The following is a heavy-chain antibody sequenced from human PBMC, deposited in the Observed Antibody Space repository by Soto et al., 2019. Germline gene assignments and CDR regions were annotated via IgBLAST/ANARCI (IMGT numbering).Heavy chain of an antibody. V-gene: IGHV1-2*04. J-gene: IGHJ6*02. CDR1: GYTVTAYY. CDR2: INPNSGGT. D-gene: IGHD6-13*01. Sequence: QVQLVQSGAEVKKPGASVKVSCKASGYTVTAYYVHWVRQAPGQGLEWMGWINPNSGGTNYAQKFQGWVTMTRDTSISTVHMELSRLRFDDTAVYYCARMIAASGHYGMDVWGQGTTVTVSS. CDR3: ARMIAASGHYGMDV.